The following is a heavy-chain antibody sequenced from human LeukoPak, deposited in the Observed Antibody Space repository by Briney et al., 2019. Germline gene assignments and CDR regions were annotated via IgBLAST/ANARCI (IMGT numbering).Heavy chain of an antibody. J-gene: IGHJ4*02. CDR1: GYTFTNYG. Sequence: ASVKVSCKASGYTFTNYGITWVRQAPGQGLEWMGWVSGNNGHTKYAQTLQGRVTMATDTSTNTAYMELRSLRFDDTAVYYCARGHLLSLDYWGQGTLVTVSS. CDR2: VSGNNGHT. V-gene: IGHV1-18*04. CDR3: ARGHLLSLDY.